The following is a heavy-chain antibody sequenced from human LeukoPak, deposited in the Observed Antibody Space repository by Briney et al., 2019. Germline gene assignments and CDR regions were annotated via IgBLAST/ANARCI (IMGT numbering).Heavy chain of an antibody. V-gene: IGHV4-59*01. CDR1: GGSISSYY. CDR2: IYYSGST. J-gene: IGHJ4*02. Sequence: MTSETLSPTCTVSGGSISSYYWSWIRQPPGKGLEWIGYIYYSGSTNYNPSLKSRVTISVDTSKNQFSLKLSSVTAADTAVYYCARGGNYFDYWGQGTLVTVSS. CDR3: ARGGNYFDY. D-gene: IGHD2-15*01.